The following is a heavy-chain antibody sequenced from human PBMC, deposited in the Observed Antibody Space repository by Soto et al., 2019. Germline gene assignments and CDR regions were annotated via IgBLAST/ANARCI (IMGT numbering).Heavy chain of an antibody. CDR3: ARGRRWGIAARRVDYYGMDV. J-gene: IGHJ6*02. D-gene: IGHD6-6*01. Sequence: PSETLSLTCAVSGGSISSSNWWSWVRQPPGEGLEWIGEIYHSGSTNYNPSLKSRVTISVDKSKNQFSLKLSSVTAADTAVYYCARGRRWGIAARRVDYYGMDVWGQGTTVTVSS. V-gene: IGHV4-4*02. CDR1: GGSISSSNW. CDR2: IYHSGST.